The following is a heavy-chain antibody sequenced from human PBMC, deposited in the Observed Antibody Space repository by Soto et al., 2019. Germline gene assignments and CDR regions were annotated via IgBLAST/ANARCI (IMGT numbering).Heavy chain of an antibody. CDR3: AYDPGCSLDY. Sequence: SETLSLTCAVYGGSFSGYYWTWIRQTPGTGLEWIGEINHSGSTNYNPSLKSRVTISVDTSKNQFSLQLKSVTPEDAAVYYCAYDPGCSLDYWGQGTLVTVSS. J-gene: IGHJ4*02. CDR2: INHSGST. D-gene: IGHD3-3*01. V-gene: IGHV4-34*01. CDR1: GGSFSGYY.